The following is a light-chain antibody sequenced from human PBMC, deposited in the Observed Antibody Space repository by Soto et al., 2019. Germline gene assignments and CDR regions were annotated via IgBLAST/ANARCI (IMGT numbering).Light chain of an antibody. CDR1: QSIRRW. J-gene: IGKJ1*01. V-gene: IGKV1-5*01. CDR3: QQYNSYSPAT. CDR2: DAS. Sequence: DIQRTQSPSMLSASVGDRVTIACRASQSIRRWLAWYQQKPGKAPKLLIFDASTLESGVPSRFSGRGSETEFTLTISSLQPDDFATYYCQQYNSYSPATFGQGTKVDI.